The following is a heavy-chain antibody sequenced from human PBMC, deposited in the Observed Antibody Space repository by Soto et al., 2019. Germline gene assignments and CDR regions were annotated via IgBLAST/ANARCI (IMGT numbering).Heavy chain of an antibody. CDR3: AREFRIAAAGGNDY. V-gene: IGHV3-48*01. CDR2: ISSSSSTI. D-gene: IGHD6-13*01. J-gene: IGHJ4*02. Sequence: GGSLRLSCAASGFTFSSYSMNWVRQAPGKGLEWVSYISSSSSTIYYADSVKGRFTISRDNAKNSLYLQMNSLRAEDTAVYYCAREFRIAAAGGNDYWGQGTLVTVSS. CDR1: GFTFSSYS.